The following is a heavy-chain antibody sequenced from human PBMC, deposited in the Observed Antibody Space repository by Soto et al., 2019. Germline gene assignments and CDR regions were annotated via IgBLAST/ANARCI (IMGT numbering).Heavy chain of an antibody. J-gene: IGHJ4*02. CDR1: GGTFSSYT. D-gene: IGHD3-3*01. CDR2: IIPILGIA. Sequence: ASVKVSCKASGGTFSSYTISWVRQAPGQGLEWMGRIIPILGIANYAQKFQGRVTITADKSTSTAYMELSSLRSEDTAVYYCARDENPEPYYDFWSGYLDYWGQGTLVTVSS. CDR3: ARDENPEPYYDFWSGYLDY. V-gene: IGHV1-69*04.